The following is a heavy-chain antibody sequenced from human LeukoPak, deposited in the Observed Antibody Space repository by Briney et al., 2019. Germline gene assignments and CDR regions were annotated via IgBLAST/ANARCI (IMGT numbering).Heavy chain of an antibody. CDR1: GLSFGAYA. CDR2: IRSTSLGGAT. CDR3: ATDALPYYSKNIQGYFDY. J-gene: IGHJ4*02. Sequence: GGSLRLSCTASGLSFGAYAINWLRQAPGKGREWVGLIRSTSLGGATQSAASFKGRFTFPRHDSKKIAYLQMNSLRTDDTAMYYCATDALPYYSKNIQGYFDYWGQGTLVTVPS. D-gene: IGHD2/OR15-2a*01. V-gene: IGHV3-49*03.